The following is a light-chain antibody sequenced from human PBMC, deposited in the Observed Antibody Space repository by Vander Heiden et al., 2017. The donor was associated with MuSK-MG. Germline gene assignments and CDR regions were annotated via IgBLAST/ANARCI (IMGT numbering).Light chain of an antibody. CDR3: QQRSNWLLT. CDR1: QSVSTY. J-gene: IGKJ4*01. V-gene: IGKV3-11*01. CDR2: DAS. Sequence: EIVLTQYPATLSLSPGDRATLSCRASQSVSTYLAWYQPTPAQAPRLLIYDASNSATGIPARCSGRGSGTDFTLTISSLEPEDIAVYYCQQRSNWLLTFGGGTKVEIK.